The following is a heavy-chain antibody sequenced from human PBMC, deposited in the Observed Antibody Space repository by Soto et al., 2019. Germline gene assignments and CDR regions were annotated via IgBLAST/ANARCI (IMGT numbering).Heavy chain of an antibody. D-gene: IGHD2-2*01. V-gene: IGHV4-59*08. CDR2: IYYSGST. J-gene: IGHJ4*02. CDR1: GGSISSYY. CDR3: ARLTGEYCSSTSCQDFDY. Sequence: PSETLSLTCTVSGGSISSYYWSWIRQPPGKGLEWIGYIYYSGSTNYNPSLKSRVTISVDTSKNQFSLKLSSVTAADTAVYYCARLTGEYCSSTSCQDFDYWGQGTLVTVSS.